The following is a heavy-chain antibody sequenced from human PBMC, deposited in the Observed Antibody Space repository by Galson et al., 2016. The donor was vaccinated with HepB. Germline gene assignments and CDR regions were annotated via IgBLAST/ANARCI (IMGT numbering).Heavy chain of an antibody. Sequence: SETLSPTCEVSGGSIRGTYWWHWVRQATGKGLEWIGEIFQSGSTTYNPSLRSRVTISLDKSKNQFSLKLTSVSAADTAVYYCARFSGYHVVHYYHGLDVWGQGITVTVSS. V-gene: IGHV4/OR15-8*01. CDR2: IFQSGST. CDR3: ARFSGYHVVHYYHGLDV. D-gene: IGHD3-22*01. CDR1: GGSIRGTYW. J-gene: IGHJ6*02.